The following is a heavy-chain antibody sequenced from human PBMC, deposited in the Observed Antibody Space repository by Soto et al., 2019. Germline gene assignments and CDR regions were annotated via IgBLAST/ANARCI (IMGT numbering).Heavy chain of an antibody. CDR2: IYYSGST. D-gene: IGHD3-10*01. Sequence: QVQLQESGPGLVKPSQTLSLTCNVSGGSISSDGYYWSWIRHDTGKGLEWIGYIYYSGSTYYNPSLKSRVTISVDTSKNQFSLKLSSVTAADTAVYYFARGNYYGSEREVWFDPWGQGTLVTVSS. V-gene: IGHV4-31*03. J-gene: IGHJ5*02. CDR3: ARGNYYGSEREVWFDP. CDR1: GGSISSDGYY.